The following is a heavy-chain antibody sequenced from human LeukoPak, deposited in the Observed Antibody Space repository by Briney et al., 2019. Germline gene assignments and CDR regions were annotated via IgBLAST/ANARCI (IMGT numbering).Heavy chain of an antibody. CDR3: AKSLAGTTVFWWFDP. CDR1: GYPFTKYY. Sequence: ASVKVSCKASGYPFTKYYIHWVRQAPGHGLQWMGWLNPNTGGTGYARSFEGRVTMTRDTSIDTAYMDLSGLTSDDTATYYCAKSLAGTTVFWWFDPWGQGTVVTVSS. V-gene: IGHV1-2*02. J-gene: IGHJ5*02. CDR2: LNPNTGGT. D-gene: IGHD1-7*01.